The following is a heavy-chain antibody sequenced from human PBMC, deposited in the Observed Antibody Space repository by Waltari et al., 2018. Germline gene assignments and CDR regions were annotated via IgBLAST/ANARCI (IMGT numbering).Heavy chain of an antibody. CDR2: IHDSGTA. V-gene: IGHV4-59*01. J-gene: IGHJ3*02. Sequence: QVQLQESGPGLVKPSETLSLTCSVSGGSMRSVYWSWIRQPPGKGLEWIAYIHDSGTANYNPSLKSRVTILIDTSKSQFSLQVTSVTAADTAVYYCAIVPQYTYRAFDIWGQGTMVTVSS. CDR1: GGSMRSVY. D-gene: IGHD5-18*01. CDR3: AIVPQYTYRAFDI.